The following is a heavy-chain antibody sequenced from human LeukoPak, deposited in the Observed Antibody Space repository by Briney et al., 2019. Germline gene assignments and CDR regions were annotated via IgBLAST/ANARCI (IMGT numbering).Heavy chain of an antibody. V-gene: IGHV3-9*03. CDR2: ISWNSGSI. Sequence: GRSLRLSCAASGFTFDDYAMHWVRQAPGKGLEWVSGISWNSGSIGYADSVKGRFTISRDNAKNSLYLQMNSLRAEDMVLYYCAKYDSSGTAFDIWGQGTMVTVSS. J-gene: IGHJ3*02. CDR3: AKYDSSGTAFDI. D-gene: IGHD3-22*01. CDR1: GFTFDDYA.